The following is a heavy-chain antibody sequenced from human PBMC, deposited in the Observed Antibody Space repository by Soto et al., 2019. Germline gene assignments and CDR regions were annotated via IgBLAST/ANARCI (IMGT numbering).Heavy chain of an antibody. Sequence: ASVKVSCKASGYTLSSYVMHWVRQAPGQRLEWMGWINAGNGNTKYSQKFQGRVNLSRDTSASTAYMELSSLRSEDTAVYYCARARGYSYGYRYFDYWGQGTLVTVSS. J-gene: IGHJ4*02. CDR3: ARARGYSYGYRYFDY. CDR2: INAGNGNT. CDR1: GYTLSSYV. V-gene: IGHV1-3*01. D-gene: IGHD5-18*01.